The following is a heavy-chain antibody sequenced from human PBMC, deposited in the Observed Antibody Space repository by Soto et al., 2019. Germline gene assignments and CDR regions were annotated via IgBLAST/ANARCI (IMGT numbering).Heavy chain of an antibody. Sequence: QVQLVQSGAEVKKPGSSVKVSCKASGGTFSSYAISWVRQAPGQGLEWMGGIIPIFGTANYAQKFQGRVTITADESTSTAYMGLHILRSEDTAVYYCARERQQPPPLSYYYYYGMDVWGQGTTVTVSS. CDR2: IIPIFGTA. CDR1: GGTFSSYA. V-gene: IGHV1-69*01. CDR3: ARERQQPPPLSYYYYYGMDV. J-gene: IGHJ6*02. D-gene: IGHD6-13*01.